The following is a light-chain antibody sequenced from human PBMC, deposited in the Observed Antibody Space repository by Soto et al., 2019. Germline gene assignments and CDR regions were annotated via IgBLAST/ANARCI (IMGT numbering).Light chain of an antibody. V-gene: IGKV1-12*01. CDR2: AAS. CDR1: QGISSW. J-gene: IGKJ4*01. CDR3: QQANSFPPLT. Sequence: DIQMTQSPSSVSASVGDRVTITCRASQGISSWIAWYKQKPGQAPKLLIYAASSLQSGVPSRFSGSGSGTDFTLTISSLQPEDFATYYWQQANSFPPLTFGGGTKVEIK.